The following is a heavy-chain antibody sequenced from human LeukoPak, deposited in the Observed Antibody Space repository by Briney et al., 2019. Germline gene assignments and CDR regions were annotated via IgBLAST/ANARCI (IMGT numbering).Heavy chain of an antibody. Sequence: ASVKVSCKASGYTFTGYYMHWVRQATGQGLEWMGWMNPNSGNTGYAQKFQGRVTMTRNTSISTAYMELSSLRSEDTAVYYCARGNRRSDRDYWGQGTLVTVSS. D-gene: IGHD3-16*02. CDR3: ARGNRRSDRDY. CDR1: GYTFTGYY. V-gene: IGHV1-8*02. J-gene: IGHJ4*02. CDR2: MNPNSGNT.